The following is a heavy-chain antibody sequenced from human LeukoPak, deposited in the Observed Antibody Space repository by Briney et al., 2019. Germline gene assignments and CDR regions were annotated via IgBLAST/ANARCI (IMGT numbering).Heavy chain of an antibody. CDR1: GGSINGYS. J-gene: IGHJ4*02. V-gene: IGHV4-59*08. CDR2: ISYTGTT. Sequence: PSETLSLTCSVSGGSINGYSWTWIRQPPGMRLEWVGHISYTGTTNYNPSLTTRVAISFDTSMNQFSLKLTSVTAADTGMYFCARLGGNWNSPGRDYWGQGTLVTVSS. D-gene: IGHD3-10*01. CDR3: ARLGGNWNSPGRDY.